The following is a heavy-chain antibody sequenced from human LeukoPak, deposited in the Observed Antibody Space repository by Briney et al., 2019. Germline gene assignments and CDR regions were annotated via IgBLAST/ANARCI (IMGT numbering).Heavy chain of an antibody. D-gene: IGHD6-19*01. V-gene: IGHV3-74*01. CDR3: ARDLLSGWGS. Sequence: PGGSLRLSCAASGFTFDDYAMHWVRQAPGKGLEWVSRINSDGSSTSYADSVKGRFTISRDNAKNTLYLQMNSLRAEDTAVYYCARDLLSGWGSWGQGTLVTVSS. CDR2: INSDGSST. J-gene: IGHJ4*02. CDR1: GFTFDDYA.